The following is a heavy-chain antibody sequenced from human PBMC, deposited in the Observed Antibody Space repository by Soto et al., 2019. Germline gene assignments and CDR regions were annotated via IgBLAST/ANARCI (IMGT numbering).Heavy chain of an antibody. Sequence: TSETLSLNCDVSRYSINNNNWWSWVRQPPGGGLEWIGELHHGGSTNYNPSLESRVTFSVDISKNQFFLKLSSVTAADTAVYYCTKNSAYALDYWGQGTLVTVSS. J-gene: IGHJ4*02. D-gene: IGHD5-12*01. CDR3: TKNSAYALDY. CDR1: RYSINNNNW. V-gene: IGHV4-4*02. CDR2: LHHGGST.